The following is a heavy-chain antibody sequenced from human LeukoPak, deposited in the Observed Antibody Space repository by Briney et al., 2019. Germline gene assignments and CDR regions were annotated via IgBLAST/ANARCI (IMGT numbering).Heavy chain of an antibody. J-gene: IGHJ4*02. V-gene: IGHV3-21*04. CDR1: GFTFSSYS. Sequence: PGGSLRLSCAASGFTFSSYSMNWVRQAPGKGLEWVSSISSSSSYIYYADSVKGRFTISRDNAKNSLYLHMNSLTAEDTAIYYCAKAGIHLWFEVDSWGQGTLVTVSS. D-gene: IGHD5-18*01. CDR3: AKAGIHLWFEVDS. CDR2: ISSSSSYI.